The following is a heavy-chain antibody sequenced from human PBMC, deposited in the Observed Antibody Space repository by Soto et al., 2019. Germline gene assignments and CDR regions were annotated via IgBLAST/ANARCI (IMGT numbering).Heavy chain of an antibody. CDR2: IKSNTDGGTT. V-gene: IGHV3-15*01. J-gene: IGHJ1*01. D-gene: IGHD5-18*01. CDR3: TTNAGYVRGWVLSPDSLCRSC. Sequence: EVQLVESGGGLVQPGGSLRLSCTGSGFTFSNAWINWVRQAPGKGLEWVGRIKSNTDGGTTDFAAPVKGRFTISRDDLKDTVYLHTNSLKTEDTAVYYCTTNAGYVRGWVLSPDSLCRSCWGQGTLVTVSA. CDR1: GFTFSNAW.